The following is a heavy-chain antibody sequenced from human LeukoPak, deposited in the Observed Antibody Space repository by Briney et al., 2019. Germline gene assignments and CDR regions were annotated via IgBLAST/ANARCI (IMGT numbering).Heavy chain of an antibody. J-gene: IGHJ6*02. Sequence: PGGSLRLSCAASGFTFSSCAMHWVRQAPGKGLEWVAVISYDGSNKYYADSVKGRFTISRDNSKNTLYLQMNSLRAEDTAVYYCASPAAGTSHYGMDVWGQGTTVTVSS. V-gene: IGHV3-30-3*01. CDR1: GFTFSSCA. D-gene: IGHD6-13*01. CDR3: ASPAAGTSHYGMDV. CDR2: ISYDGSNK.